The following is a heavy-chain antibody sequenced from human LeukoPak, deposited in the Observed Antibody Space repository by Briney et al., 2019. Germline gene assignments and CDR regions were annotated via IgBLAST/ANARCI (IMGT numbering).Heavy chain of an antibody. J-gene: IGHJ5*02. D-gene: IGHD3-3*01. CDR2: INPIFGTA. Sequence: SSVNVSCKASGGTFSSYAISWVRQAPGQGLEWMGGINPIFGTANYAQKLQGRVTTTEDESTSTAYMEQSRLRSEDTAVYYYARLRITILGVDLTPDNWFDPWGQGTLVTVSS. CDR1: GGTFSSYA. CDR3: ARLRITILGVDLTPDNWFDP. V-gene: IGHV1-69*01.